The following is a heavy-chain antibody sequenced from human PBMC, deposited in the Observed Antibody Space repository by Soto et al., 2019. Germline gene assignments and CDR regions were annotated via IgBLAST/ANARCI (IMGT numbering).Heavy chain of an antibody. CDR2: ISYDGSNK. CDR1: GFTFSSYA. J-gene: IGHJ6*02. D-gene: IGHD3-3*01. Sequence: GGSLRLSCAASGFTFSSYAMHWVRQAPGKGLEWVAVISYDGSNKYYADSVKGRFTIFREKSKNTLYLQMNSLRAEDTVVYYCARAHSSLSLRFLKHYYYGMDVWAQGTTVTVSS. CDR3: ARAHSSLSLRFLKHYYYGMDV. V-gene: IGHV3-30-3*01.